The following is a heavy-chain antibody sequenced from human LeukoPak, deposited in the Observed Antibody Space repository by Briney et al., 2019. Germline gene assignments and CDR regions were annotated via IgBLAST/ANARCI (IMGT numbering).Heavy chain of an antibody. CDR1: KFTFSDYS. D-gene: IGHD6-13*01. CDR2: ISSIRNYI. J-gene: IGHJ4*02. V-gene: IGHV3-21*01. Sequence: GGSLRLSCAASKFTFSDYSMSWVRQAPGKGLEWVSSISSIRNYIYYADSVKGRFTVSRDNAKNSPYLQMNSLRAEDTAVYYCAGGPGGSSWYLTLEGGYYFDYWGQGTLVTVSS. CDR3: AGGPGGSSWYLTLEGGYYFDY.